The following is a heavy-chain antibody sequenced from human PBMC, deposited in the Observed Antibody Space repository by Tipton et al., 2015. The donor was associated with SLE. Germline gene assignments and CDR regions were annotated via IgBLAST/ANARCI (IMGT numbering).Heavy chain of an antibody. Sequence: TLSLTCTVSGDSISSSSYYWAWIRQPPGKGLEWTGTIYNSGSTQYNPSLKSRLTISIDTSKNQLSLQLTSVTAAETAVYYCAKKKGGTMGDYWGQGTLVTVSS. J-gene: IGHJ4*02. CDR2: IYNSGST. D-gene: IGHD1-7*01. V-gene: IGHV4-39*07. CDR3: AKKKGGTMGDY. CDR1: GDSISSSSYY.